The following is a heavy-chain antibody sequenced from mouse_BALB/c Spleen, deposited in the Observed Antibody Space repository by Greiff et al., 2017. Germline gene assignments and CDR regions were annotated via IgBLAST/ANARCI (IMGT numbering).Heavy chain of an antibody. V-gene: IGHV3-8*02. CDR3: ARKLCYAMDY. D-gene: IGHD4-1*01. Sequence: EVKVVESGPSLVKPSQTLSLTCSVTGDSITSSYWNWIRKFPGNKLEYMGYISYSGSTYYNPSLKSRISITRDTSKNQYYLQLNSVTTEDTATYYCARKLCYAMDYWGQGTSVTVSS. J-gene: IGHJ4*01. CDR1: GDSITSSY. CDR2: ISYSGST.